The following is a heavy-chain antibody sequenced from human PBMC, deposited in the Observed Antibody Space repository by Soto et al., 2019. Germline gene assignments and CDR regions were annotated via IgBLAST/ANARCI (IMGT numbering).Heavy chain of an antibody. CDR3: ASRWGTYVHF. V-gene: IGHV4-59*01. J-gene: IGHJ4*02. CDR1: GGSISSYY. CDR2: IYYSGST. D-gene: IGHD7-27*01. Sequence: QVQLQESGPGLVKPSETLSLTCTVSGGSISSYYWSWIRQPPGKGLEWIGYIYYSGSTDYDPSLQSRVTFSVDTSKNQFSLKLRSVTAADTAVYYCASRWGTYVHFWGQGTLVTVSS.